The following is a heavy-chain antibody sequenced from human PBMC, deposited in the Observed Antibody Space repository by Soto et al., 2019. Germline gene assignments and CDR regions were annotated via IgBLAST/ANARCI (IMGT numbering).Heavy chain of an antibody. CDR1: GFTFSDYY. D-gene: IGHD2-8*01. V-gene: IGHV3-11*01. CDR2: ISSSGSTI. J-gene: IGHJ6*02. Sequence: QVQLVESGGGLVKPGGSLRLSCAASGFTFSDYYMSWIRQAPGKGLEWVSYISSSGSTIYYADSVKGRFTISRDNAKNSLYLQMNSLRAEDTAVYYCARDQAYCTNGVCYASYYYYGMDVWGQGTTVTVSS. CDR3: ARDQAYCTNGVCYASYYYYGMDV.